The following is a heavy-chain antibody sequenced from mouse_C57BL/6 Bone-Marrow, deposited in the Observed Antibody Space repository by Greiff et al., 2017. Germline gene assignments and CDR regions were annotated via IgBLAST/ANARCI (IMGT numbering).Heavy chain of an antibody. CDR1: GFTFSSYA. J-gene: IGHJ2*01. CDR3: ARAAVVPCDY. D-gene: IGHD1-1*01. Sequence: EVQLVESGGGLVKPGGSLKLSCAASGFTFSSYAMSWVRQTPEKRLEWVATISDGGSYTYYPDNVKGRFTISRDNAKNNLYLQMSHLKSEDTAMYYCARAAVVPCDYWGQGTTLTVSS. V-gene: IGHV5-4*01. CDR2: ISDGGSYT.